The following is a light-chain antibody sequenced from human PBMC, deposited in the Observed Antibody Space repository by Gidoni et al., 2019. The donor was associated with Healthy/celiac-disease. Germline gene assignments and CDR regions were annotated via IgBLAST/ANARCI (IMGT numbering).Light chain of an antibody. Sequence: SYELTHPPSVSVSPGQTASITCSGDKLGDKYACWYQQKPGQSPVLVIYQDSKRPSGIPERFPGSNSGNTATLTISGTQAMDEADYYCQAWDSSTGGVFGGGTKLTVL. V-gene: IGLV3-1*01. CDR1: KLGDKY. CDR2: QDS. CDR3: QAWDSSTGGV. J-gene: IGLJ2*01.